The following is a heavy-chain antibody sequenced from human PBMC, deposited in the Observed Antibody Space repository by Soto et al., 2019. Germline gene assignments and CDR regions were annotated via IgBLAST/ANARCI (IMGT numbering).Heavy chain of an antibody. D-gene: IGHD6-13*01. CDR2: IYYSGST. J-gene: IGHJ6*03. CDR1: GGSISSYY. V-gene: IGHV4-59*01. CDR3: ARVSREGGIEAAGYDYYYYYYMAV. Sequence: SETLSLTCTVSGGSISSYYWSWIRQPPGKGLEWIGYIYYSGSTNYNPSLKSRVTISVDTSKNQFSLKLSSVTAADTAVYYCARVSREGGIEAAGYDYYYYYYMAVWGKGTTVTVSS.